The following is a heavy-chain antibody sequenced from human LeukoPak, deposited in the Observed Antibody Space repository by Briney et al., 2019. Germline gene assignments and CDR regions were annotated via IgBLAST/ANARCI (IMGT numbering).Heavy chain of an antibody. Sequence: PSETLSLTCSVSGFSISVSYYWGWIRQPPGKGLEWIGSIFYSGNTYDNPSLKSRVTISVDTSKNQFSLKLNSVTAADTAVYYCARHRSKWLQSSFDYWGQGTLVTVSS. D-gene: IGHD5-24*01. CDR1: GFSISVSYY. V-gene: IGHV4-39*01. CDR2: IFYSGNT. CDR3: ARHRSKWLQSSFDY. J-gene: IGHJ4*02.